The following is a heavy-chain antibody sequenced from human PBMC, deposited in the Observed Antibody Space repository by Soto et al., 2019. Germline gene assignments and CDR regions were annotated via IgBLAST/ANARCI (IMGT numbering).Heavy chain of an antibody. CDR1: GGSFSGYY. D-gene: IGHD3-22*01. CDR2: INHSGST. J-gene: IGHJ4*02. Sequence: SETLSLTCAVYGGSFSGYYWSWIRQPPGKGLEWIGEINHSGSTNYNPSLKSRVTISVDTSKNQFSLKLSSVTAADTAVYYCASPVRDSSGYYYYFDYWGQGTLVTVSS. V-gene: IGHV4-34*01. CDR3: ASPVRDSSGYYYYFDY.